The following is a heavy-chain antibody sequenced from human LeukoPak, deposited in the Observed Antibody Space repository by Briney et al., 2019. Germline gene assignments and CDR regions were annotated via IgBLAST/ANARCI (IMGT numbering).Heavy chain of an antibody. J-gene: IGHJ4*02. CDR3: ARAYRWFGELSSVH. CDR1: GYTFTSYG. CDR2: ISAYNGNT. V-gene: IGHV1-18*01. D-gene: IGHD3-10*01. Sequence: ASVKVSCKASGYTFTSYGISWVRQAPGQGLEWMGWISAYNGNTNYAQKLQGRVTRTTDTSTSTAYMELRSLRSDGTAVYYCARAYRWFGELSSVHWGQGTLVTVSS.